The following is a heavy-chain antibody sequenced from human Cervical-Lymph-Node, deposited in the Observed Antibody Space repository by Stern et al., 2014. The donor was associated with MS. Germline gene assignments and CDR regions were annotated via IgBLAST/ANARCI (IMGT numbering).Heavy chain of an antibody. CDR3: ARLRVITASFDP. CDR2: GYYSGSS. Sequence: QVQLVESGPGLVKPSETLSLICTVSGGSISSFYWSWIRQPPGEGLQWIGYGYYSGSSNYNPSLKSRVTISVDTSKNQFSLKLTSVTAADTAMYYCARLRVITASFDPWGQGTLVTVSS. J-gene: IGHJ5*02. V-gene: IGHV4-59*01. CDR1: GGSISSFY. D-gene: IGHD4-11*01.